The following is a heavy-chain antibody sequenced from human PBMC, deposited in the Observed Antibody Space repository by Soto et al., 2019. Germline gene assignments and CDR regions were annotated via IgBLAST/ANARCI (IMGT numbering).Heavy chain of an antibody. CDR3: ARGQISFHYGSGSYYGP. CDR1: GCSISSGGYY. D-gene: IGHD3-10*01. Sequence: SETLSLTCAVSGCSISSGGYYWSWIRQPPGKGLEWIGEINHSGSTNYNPSLKSRVTISVDTSKNQFSLKLSSVTAADTAVYYCARGQISFHYGSGSYYGPWGQGTLVTVSS. CDR2: INHSGST. V-gene: IGHV4-34*01. J-gene: IGHJ5*02.